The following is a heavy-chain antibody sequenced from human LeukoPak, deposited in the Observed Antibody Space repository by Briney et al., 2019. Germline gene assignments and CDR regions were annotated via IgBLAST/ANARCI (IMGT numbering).Heavy chain of an antibody. D-gene: IGHD3-9*01. CDR1: GFTFSSYG. CDR3: AKGPNYDILTGWRKTYNAFDI. J-gene: IGHJ3*02. Sequence: GGSLRLSCAASGFTFSSYGMHWVRQAPGKGLEWMAFIRYDGRNKYYADSVKGRFTISRDNSKNTLYVQMNSLRAEDTAVYYCAKGPNYDILTGWRKTYNAFDIWGQGTMVTVSS. CDR2: IRYDGRNK. V-gene: IGHV3-30*02.